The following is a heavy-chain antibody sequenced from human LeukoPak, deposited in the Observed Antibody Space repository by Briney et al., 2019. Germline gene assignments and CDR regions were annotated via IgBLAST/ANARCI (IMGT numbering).Heavy chain of an antibody. CDR3: AKDYDWNDEYNWFDP. Sequence: GGVLRLSCAASGFTFSSYGMHWVRQAPGKGLEWVAFIRYDGSNKYYADSVKGRFTISRDNSKNTLYLQMNSLRAEDTAVYYCAKDYDWNDEYNWFDPWGQGTLVTVSS. V-gene: IGHV3-30*02. D-gene: IGHD1-1*01. CDR1: GFTFSSYG. CDR2: IRYDGSNK. J-gene: IGHJ5*02.